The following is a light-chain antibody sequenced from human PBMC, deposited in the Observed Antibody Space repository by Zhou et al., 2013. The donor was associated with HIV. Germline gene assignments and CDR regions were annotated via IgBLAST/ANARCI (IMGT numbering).Light chain of an antibody. Sequence: EIVLTQSPGTLSLSPGERATLSCRASQSVSSSYLAWYQQKPGQAPRLLIYGASSRATGIPDRFSGSGSGTDFTLTISRLEPEDFAVYYCQQRRHWPITFGQGTRLEIK. CDR3: QQRRHWPIT. CDR2: GAS. CDR1: QSVSSSY. J-gene: IGKJ5*01. V-gene: IGKV3D-20*02.